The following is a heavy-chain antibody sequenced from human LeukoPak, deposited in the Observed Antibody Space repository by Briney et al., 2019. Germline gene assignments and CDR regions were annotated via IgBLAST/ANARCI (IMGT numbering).Heavy chain of an antibody. D-gene: IGHD4-23*01. CDR3: ASGGNLLDY. CDR1: GYSFNNYR. V-gene: IGHV5-51*01. Sequence: GEPLRISCKGSGYSFNNYRISWVRQMPGKGLEWMGIIYPGDSDTRYSPSFQGQVTISADKSISTAYLQWSSLKASDTAMYYCASGGNLLDYWGQGTLVTVSS. CDR2: IYPGDSDT. J-gene: IGHJ4*02.